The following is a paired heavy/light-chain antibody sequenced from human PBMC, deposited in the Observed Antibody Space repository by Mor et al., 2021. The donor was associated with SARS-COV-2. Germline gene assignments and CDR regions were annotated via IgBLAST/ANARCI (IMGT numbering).Light chain of an antibody. CDR3: QVWDSNSDQEV. CDR1: NIGNKN. J-gene: IGLJ2*01. Sequence: SYVLTQPPSVSVAPGQTARVTCGGNNIGNKNVHWYQQKPGQAPVLVVYDDSDRPSGIPERFSGSNSGNTATLSISRVEAGDEGDYYCQVWDSNSDQEVFGGGTKLTVL. CDR2: DDS. V-gene: IGLV3-21*02.
Heavy chain of an antibody. CDR1: GFSLTTAGVG. J-gene: IGHJ5*02. V-gene: IGHV2-5*02. Sequence: QITLKESGPTLVKPTQTLTLTCTFSGFSLTTAGVGVGWIRQPPGKALEWLALIYWDDDMRYRPSLKNRLSITKDTSKNQVVLIMTDMDPVDTGTYYCARRLGSGTFYNEVVNWFDPWGQGTLVTVSS. CDR3: ARRLGSGTFYNEVVNWFDP. CDR2: IYWDDDM. D-gene: IGHD3-10*01.